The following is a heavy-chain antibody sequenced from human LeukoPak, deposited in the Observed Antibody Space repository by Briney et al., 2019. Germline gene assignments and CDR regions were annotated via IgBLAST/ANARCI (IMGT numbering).Heavy chain of an antibody. Sequence: PGGALRLSCAAPGFTFSNAWMSWVRQAPGKGLEWVGRNKSKTDGGTTDYAAPVKGRFTISRDDSKNTLHLQMNSLKTEDTAVYYCTTDRYGGYDELEDYWGQGTLVTVSS. V-gene: IGHV3-15*01. J-gene: IGHJ4*02. CDR1: GFTFSNAW. CDR2: NKSKTDGGTT. D-gene: IGHD5-12*01. CDR3: TTDRYGGYDELEDY.